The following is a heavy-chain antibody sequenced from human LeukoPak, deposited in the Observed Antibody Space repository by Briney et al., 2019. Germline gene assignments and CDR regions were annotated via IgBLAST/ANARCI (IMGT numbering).Heavy chain of an antibody. CDR3: TKEGATGSRYNFDY. CDR2: ISDDGRTE. Sequence: PGGSLRLSCAASGFTFSSHGIHWVRQAPGKGLEWVAVISDDGRTEYYADPVKGRFTISRDNSKNTVSLQMNSLRDDDTAVFYCTKEGATGSRYNFDYWGQGTLVTVSS. J-gene: IGHJ4*02. V-gene: IGHV3-30*18. D-gene: IGHD2-15*01. CDR1: GFTFSSHG.